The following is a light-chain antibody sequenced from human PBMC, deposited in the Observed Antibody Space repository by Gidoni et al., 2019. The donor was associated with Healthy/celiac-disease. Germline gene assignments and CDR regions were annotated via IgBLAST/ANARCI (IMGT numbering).Light chain of an antibody. V-gene: IGKV1-5*03. CDR1: QSVNSW. CDR3: QQYNSYSGT. Sequence: DNQMTQSPSTLSASIGDRVTITCRATQSVNSWLAWYQQKPGKAPSLLIYKASSLESGVPSRFSGSGSGTEFTLTISSLQPDDFATYYCQQYNSYSGTFGQGTKVEIK. J-gene: IGKJ1*01. CDR2: KAS.